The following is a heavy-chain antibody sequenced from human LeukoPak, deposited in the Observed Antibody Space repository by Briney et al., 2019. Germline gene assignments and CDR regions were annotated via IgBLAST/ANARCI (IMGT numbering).Heavy chain of an antibody. J-gene: IGHJ5*02. CDR2: INPNSGGT. V-gene: IGHV1-2*02. D-gene: IGHD4-23*01. CDR3: ARRKDGGNIGAFDP. CDR1: GYTFTNYG. Sequence: ASVKVSCKTSGYTFTNYGVSWVRQAPGQGLEWMGWINPNSGGTNYEQKFQGRVTMTRDTSISTAYMELSRLGSDDTAVYYCARRKDGGNIGAFDPWGQGTLVTVSS.